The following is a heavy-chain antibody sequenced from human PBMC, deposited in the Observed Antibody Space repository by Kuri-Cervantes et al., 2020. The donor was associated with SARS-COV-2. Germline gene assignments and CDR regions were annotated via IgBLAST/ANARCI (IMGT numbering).Heavy chain of an antibody. CDR3: ARGGHSSTATPEFDY. D-gene: IGHD6-13*01. J-gene: IGHJ4*02. V-gene: IGHV1-46*01. CDR2: INPSGGST. CDR1: GYTFTSYY. Sequence: ASVKVSCKASGYTFTSYYMHWVRQAPRQGLEWMGIINPSGGSTSYAQKFQGRVTMTRDTSTSTVYMELSSLRSEDTAVYYCARGGHSSTATPEFDYWGQGTLVTVSS.